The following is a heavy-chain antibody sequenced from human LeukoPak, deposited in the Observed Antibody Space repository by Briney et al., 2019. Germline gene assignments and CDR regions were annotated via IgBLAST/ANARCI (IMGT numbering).Heavy chain of an antibody. CDR2: FDPEDGET. V-gene: IGHV1-24*01. D-gene: IGHD1-7*01. Sequence: ASVKVSCKVSGYTLTELSMHWVRQAPGKGLEWMGGFDPEDGETIYAQKFQGRVTMTEDTSTDTAYMELSSLRSEDTAVYYCASPPGGITGTTTYYYGMDVWGQGTTVTVSS. CDR1: GYTLTELS. CDR3: ASPPGGITGTTTYYYGMDV. J-gene: IGHJ6*02.